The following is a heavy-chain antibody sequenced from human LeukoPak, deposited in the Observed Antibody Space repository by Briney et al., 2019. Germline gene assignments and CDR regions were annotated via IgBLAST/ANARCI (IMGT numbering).Heavy chain of an antibody. J-gene: IGHJ4*02. CDR3: AKWGDCDVLTGYYVSDY. D-gene: IGHD3-9*01. CDR1: GFTFSIYA. CDR2: ITGSGGNT. Sequence: GGSLRLSCAASGFTFSIYAMSWVRQAPGKGLEWVSAITGSGGNTYYADSVKGRFTISRDNSKNTVFLQMNSLRAEDTAVYYCAKWGDCDVLTGYYVSDYWGQGTLVTVSS. V-gene: IGHV3-23*01.